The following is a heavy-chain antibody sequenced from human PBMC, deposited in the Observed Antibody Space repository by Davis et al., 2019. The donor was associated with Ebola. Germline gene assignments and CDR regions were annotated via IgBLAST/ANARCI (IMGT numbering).Heavy chain of an antibody. CDR2: IFSSDRT. J-gene: IGHJ2*01. CDR1: GFSLSNGRMG. V-gene: IGHV2-26*01. Sequence: SGPTLVKPTETLTLTCTVSGFSLSNGRMGVSWIRQPPGKALEWLAHIFSSDRTSYSTSLKSRLTISKDTSKSQVVLTTTNMDPVDTATYYCARRGTTVVTPWDWYFDLWGRGTLVTVSS. CDR3: ARRGTTVVTPWDWYFDL. D-gene: IGHD4-23*01.